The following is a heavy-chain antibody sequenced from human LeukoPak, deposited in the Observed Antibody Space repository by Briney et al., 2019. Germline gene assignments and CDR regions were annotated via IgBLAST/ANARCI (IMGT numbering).Heavy chain of an antibody. D-gene: IGHD3-22*01. CDR3: ASRNSNGYFGTP. J-gene: IGHJ5*02. CDR2: IRYDGNDK. Sequence: PGGSLRLSCTACGFTFSGYGMHWVRQAPGKGLEWVAFIRYDGNDKYYADSVKGRFTISRDNSKNTLYLQMNSLRAEDTAVYYCASRNSNGYFGTPWGQGTLVTVSS. V-gene: IGHV3-30*02. CDR1: GFTFSGYG.